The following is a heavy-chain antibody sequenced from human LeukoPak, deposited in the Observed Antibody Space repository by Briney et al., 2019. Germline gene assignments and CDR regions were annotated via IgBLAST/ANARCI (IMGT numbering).Heavy chain of an antibody. D-gene: IGHD3-10*01. CDR2: IYTSGST. V-gene: IGHV4-61*02. Sequence: SQTLSLTCTVSGGSISSGSYYWSWIRQPAGKGLEWIGRIYTSGSTNYNPSLKSRVTISVDTSKNQFSLKLSSVTAADTAVYYCARAKSYYGIGYYFDYWGQGTLVTVSS. J-gene: IGHJ4*02. CDR1: GGSISSGSYY. CDR3: ARAKSYYGIGYYFDY.